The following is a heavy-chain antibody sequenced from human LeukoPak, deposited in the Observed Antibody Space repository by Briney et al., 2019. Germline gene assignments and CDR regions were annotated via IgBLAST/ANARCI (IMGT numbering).Heavy chain of an antibody. Sequence: ASVKVSCKASGYTFTSYYMHWVRQAPGQGLEWMGIINPSGGSTSYAQKFQGRVTMTRDMSTSTVYMELSSLRSEDTAVYYCARGGQHCTNGVCYTLDYWGQGTLVTVSS. CDR2: INPSGGST. J-gene: IGHJ4*02. CDR1: GYTFTSYY. CDR3: ARGGQHCTNGVCYTLDY. D-gene: IGHD2-8*01. V-gene: IGHV1-46*01.